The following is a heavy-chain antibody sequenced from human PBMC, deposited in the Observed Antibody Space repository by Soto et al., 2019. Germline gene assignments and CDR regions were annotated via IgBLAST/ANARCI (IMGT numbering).Heavy chain of an antibody. CDR1: GGSISIYY. V-gene: IGHV4-59*01. Sequence: SETLSLTCTVSGGSISIYYWSWIRHPPGKGLEWIGYIYYSGSTNYNPSLKSRVTISVDTSKNQFSLKLSSVTAADTAVYYCARGGQLWPYYFDYWGQGTLVTVSS. J-gene: IGHJ4*02. CDR2: IYYSGST. CDR3: ARGGQLWPYYFDY. D-gene: IGHD5-18*01.